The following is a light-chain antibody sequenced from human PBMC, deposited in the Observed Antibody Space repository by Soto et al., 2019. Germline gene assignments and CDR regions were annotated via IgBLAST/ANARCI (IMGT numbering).Light chain of an antibody. CDR1: QSIRTS. V-gene: IGKV3-11*01. CDR3: QQRNVWPPIT. J-gene: IGKJ5*01. Sequence: EVVLTQAPSTLSLSPGEIATLSCRPSQSIRTSLAWYQQKPGQAPRLVIFDASNRANGVPARFGGSGSGTDFTLTINSLEPEDFAVYYCQQRNVWPPITFGQGTRLEIK. CDR2: DAS.